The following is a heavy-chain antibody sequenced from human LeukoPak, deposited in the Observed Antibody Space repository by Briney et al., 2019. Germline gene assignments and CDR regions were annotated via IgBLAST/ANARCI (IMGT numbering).Heavy chain of an antibody. CDR1: GYTFTSYG. Sequence: ASVKVSCKASGYTFTSYGISWVRQAPGQGLEWMGWISVYNGNTNYAQKFQGRVTMTTDTSTSTAYMELRSLRSDDTAVYYCARVVGSGSYFVYYYYMDVWGKGTTVTISS. CDR3: ARVVGSGSYFVYYYYMDV. V-gene: IGHV1-18*01. D-gene: IGHD3-10*01. J-gene: IGHJ6*03. CDR2: ISVYNGNT.